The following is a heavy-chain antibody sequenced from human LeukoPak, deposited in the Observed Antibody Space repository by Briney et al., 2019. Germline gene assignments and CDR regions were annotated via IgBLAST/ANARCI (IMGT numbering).Heavy chain of an antibody. J-gene: IGHJ4*02. CDR1: GFIFSDYY. CDR3: ARHGGTRVTLVEVYYFDY. D-gene: IGHD4-11*01. CDR2: IYYTGGT. Sequence: GSLRLSCAASGFIFSDYYMSWIRQPPEKGLEWIGSIYYTGGTYYSPSLKSRATISVDTSKNQFSLKLSSVTAADTAVYYCARHGGTRVTLVEVYYFDYWGQGTLVTVSS. V-gene: IGHV4-38-2*01.